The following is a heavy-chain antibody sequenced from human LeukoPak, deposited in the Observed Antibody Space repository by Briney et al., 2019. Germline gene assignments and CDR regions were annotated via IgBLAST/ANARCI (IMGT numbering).Heavy chain of an antibody. J-gene: IGHJ4*02. CDR1: GFTFSTYN. CDR3: ARGPTLARALNY. D-gene: IGHD1-26*01. V-gene: IGHV3-66*02. Sequence: GGSLRLSCAASGFTFSTYNMNWVRQAPGKGLEWVSVIYSGGSTYYADSVKGRFTISRDNSKNTLYLQMNSLRAEDTAVYYCARGPTLARALNYWGQGTLVTVSS. CDR2: IYSGGST.